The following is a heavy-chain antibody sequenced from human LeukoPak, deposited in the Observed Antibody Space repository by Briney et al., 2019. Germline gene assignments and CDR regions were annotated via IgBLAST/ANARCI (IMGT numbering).Heavy chain of an antibody. Sequence: GGALRLSCAASGFTFSSYAMSWVRQAPGKGVEWGSAISGRGGSTYYADSVKGRSTISRDNPKNTLYLQMNSLRAEDTAVYYCAKDGGYSSGWYIDYWGQGTLVTVSS. CDR1: GFTFSSYA. CDR3: AKDGGYSSGWYIDY. CDR2: ISGRGGST. D-gene: IGHD6-19*01. J-gene: IGHJ4*02. V-gene: IGHV3-23*01.